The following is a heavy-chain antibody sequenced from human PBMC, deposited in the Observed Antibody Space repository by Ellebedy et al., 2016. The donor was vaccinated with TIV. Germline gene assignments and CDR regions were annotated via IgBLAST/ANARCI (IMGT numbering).Heavy chain of an antibody. CDR3: ARVYDSIDY. J-gene: IGHJ4*02. CDR1: GFTFSSYW. CDR2: IKQDGSEK. Sequence: GESLKISCAASGFTFSSYWMSWVRQAPGKGLEWVANIKQDGSEKYYVDSVKGRFTISRDNAKNSLYLQMNSLRAEDTVVYYCARVYDSIDYWGQGTLVTVSS. D-gene: IGHD3-22*01. V-gene: IGHV3-7*01.